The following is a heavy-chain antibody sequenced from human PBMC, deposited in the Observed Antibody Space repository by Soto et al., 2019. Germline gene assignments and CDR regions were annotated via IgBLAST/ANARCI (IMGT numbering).Heavy chain of an antibody. CDR1: GFTVSSNY. Sequence: GGSLRLSCAASGFTVSSNYMSWVRQAPGKGLKWVSVIYSGGSTYYADSAKGRFTISRDNSKNTLYLQMNSLRAEDTAVYYCARDYDFWSGSPYYYYYYMDVWGKGTTVTVSS. J-gene: IGHJ6*03. CDR2: IYSGGST. D-gene: IGHD3-3*01. V-gene: IGHV3-66*01. CDR3: ARDYDFWSGSPYYYYYYMDV.